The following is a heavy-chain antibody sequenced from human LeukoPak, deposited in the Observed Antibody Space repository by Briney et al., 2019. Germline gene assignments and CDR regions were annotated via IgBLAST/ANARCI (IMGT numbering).Heavy chain of an antibody. CDR3: VKEFWPARGGGGYYSPFEY. D-gene: IGHD3-22*01. J-gene: IGHJ4*02. Sequence: GGSLRLSCAASGFTFSNYAMNWVRQAPGKGLEWVSGISANGDTTYYVDSVRGRFTISRDNSKNSVFLQMNSLRDADKGVYYCVKEFWPARGGGGYYSPFEYWGEGTLVAVCS. V-gene: IGHV3-23*01. CDR1: GFTFSNYA. CDR2: ISANGDTT.